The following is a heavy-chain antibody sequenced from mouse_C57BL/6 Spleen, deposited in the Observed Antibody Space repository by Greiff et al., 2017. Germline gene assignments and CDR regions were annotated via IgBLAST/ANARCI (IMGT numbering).Heavy chain of an antibody. CDR3: ASPRQLRLLYAMDY. D-gene: IGHD3-2*02. Sequence: QVQLQQSGAELVKPGASVKLSCKASGYTFTSYWMHWVKQRPGQGLEWIGMIHPNSGSTNYNEKFKSKATLTVDKSSSTAYMQLSSLTSEDSAVYYCASPRQLRLLYAMDYWGQGTSVTVSS. CDR1: GYTFTSYW. J-gene: IGHJ4*01. V-gene: IGHV1-64*01. CDR2: IHPNSGST.